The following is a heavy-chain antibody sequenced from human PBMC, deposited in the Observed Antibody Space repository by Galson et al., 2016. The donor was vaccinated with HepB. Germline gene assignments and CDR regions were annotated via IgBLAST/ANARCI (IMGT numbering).Heavy chain of an antibody. V-gene: IGHV3-30*18. D-gene: IGHD5-24*01. CDR1: GFTFSTDG. CDR3: AKGRWDFDS. J-gene: IGHJ4*02. Sequence: SLRLSCAASGFTFSTDGMHWVRQAPGRGLEWVALISYDGESDSYADSVKGRVTISRDNSKNTLYLQRHSLRGEDTAVYYCAKGRWDFDSWGQGTLVTVSS. CDR2: ISYDGESD.